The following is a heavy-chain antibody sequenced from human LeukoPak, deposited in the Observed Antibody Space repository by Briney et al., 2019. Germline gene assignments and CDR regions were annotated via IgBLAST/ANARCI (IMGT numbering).Heavy chain of an antibody. CDR2: IKEDGSES. V-gene: IGHV3-7*01. J-gene: IGHJ4*02. Sequence: GGSLRLSCTASGVTFGDYAMSWVRQAPGKGLEWVANIKEDGSESYSVDSVRGRFTISRDNAKNSLYLQMNSLRAEDTAVYYCARVRYDFWSVSLGQYFDYWGQGTLVTVSS. CDR1: GVTFGDYA. CDR3: ARVRYDFWSVSLGQYFDY. D-gene: IGHD3-3*01.